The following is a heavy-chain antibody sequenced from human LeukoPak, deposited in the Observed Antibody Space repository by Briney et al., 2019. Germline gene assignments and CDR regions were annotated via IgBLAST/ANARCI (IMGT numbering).Heavy chain of an antibody. CDR1: GFTFSDYY. Sequence: KSGGSRRLSCAASGFTFSDYYMSWIRQAPGKGLEWVSYISSSGSTIYYADSVKGRFTISRDNAKNSLYLQMNSLRAEDTAVYYCAREDIVVVPAAIYWGQGTLVTVSS. V-gene: IGHV3-11*01. D-gene: IGHD2-2*01. J-gene: IGHJ4*02. CDR3: AREDIVVVPAAIY. CDR2: ISSSGSTI.